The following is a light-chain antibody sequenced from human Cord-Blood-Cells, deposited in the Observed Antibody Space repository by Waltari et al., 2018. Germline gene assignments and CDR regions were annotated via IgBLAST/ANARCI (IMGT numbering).Light chain of an antibody. CDR1: SGSIASNY. CDR3: QSYDSSNQV. J-gene: IGLJ3*02. CDR2: EDN. Sequence: NFMLTQPHSVSESPGKTVTISCTHSSGSIASNYVQGYQQRPGSSPTTVIYEDNQRPSGVPDRFSGSIDSSSNSASLTISGLKTEDEADYYCQSYDSSNQVFGGGTKLTVL. V-gene: IGLV6-57*01.